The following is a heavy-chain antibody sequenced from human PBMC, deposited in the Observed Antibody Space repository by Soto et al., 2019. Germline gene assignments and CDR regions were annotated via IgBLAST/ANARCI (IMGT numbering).Heavy chain of an antibody. Sequence: SLKVSCKASGGTFSSYAISWVRQAPGQGLEWMGGIIPIFGTANYAQKFQGRVTITADESTSTAYMELSSLRSEDTAVYYCARESRALRLGELSLSMGVYGMDVWGQGTTVTVSS. J-gene: IGHJ6*02. CDR1: GGTFSSYA. CDR3: ARESRALRLGELSLSMGVYGMDV. D-gene: IGHD3-16*02. V-gene: IGHV1-69*01. CDR2: IIPIFGTA.